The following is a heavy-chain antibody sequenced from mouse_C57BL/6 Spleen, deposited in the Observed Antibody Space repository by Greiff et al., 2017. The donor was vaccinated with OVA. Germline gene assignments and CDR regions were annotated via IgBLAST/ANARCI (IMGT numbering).Heavy chain of an antibody. CDR1: GFSLTSYG. J-gene: IGHJ4*01. Sequence: QVQLQQSGPGLVQPSQSLSITCTVSGFSLTSYGVHWVRQSPGKGLEWLGVIWSGGSTDYNAAFISRLSISKDNSKSQVFFKMNSLQADDTAIYYCARKDLRLLYAMDYWGQGTSVTVSS. D-gene: IGHD1-1*01. CDR2: IWSGGST. CDR3: ARKDLRLLYAMDY. V-gene: IGHV2-2*01.